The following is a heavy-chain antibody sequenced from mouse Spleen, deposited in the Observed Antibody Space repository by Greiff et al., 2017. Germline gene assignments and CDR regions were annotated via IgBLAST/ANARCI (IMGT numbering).Heavy chain of an antibody. D-gene: IGHD2-4*01. J-gene: IGHJ2*01. CDR1: GYTFTDYY. V-gene: IGHV1-26*01. CDR3: ARGDDYDPFDY. CDR2: INPNNGGT. Sequence: EVQLQQSGPELVKPGASVKISCKASGYTFTDYYMNWVKQSHGKSLEWIGDINPNNGGTSYNQKFKGKATLTVDKSSSTAYMELRSLTSEDSAVYYCARGDDYDPFDYWGQGTTLTVSS.